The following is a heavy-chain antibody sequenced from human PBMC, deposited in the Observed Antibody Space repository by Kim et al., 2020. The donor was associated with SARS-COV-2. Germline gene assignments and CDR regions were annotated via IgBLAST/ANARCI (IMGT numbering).Heavy chain of an antibody. CDR3: ASGLTPGQY. J-gene: IGHJ4*02. Sequence: RGTSYADSVKGRFTISRDNAKNTLYLQMNSLRAEDTAVYYCASGLTPGQYWGQGTLVTVSS. V-gene: IGHV3-74*01. D-gene: IGHD2-15*01. CDR2: RGT.